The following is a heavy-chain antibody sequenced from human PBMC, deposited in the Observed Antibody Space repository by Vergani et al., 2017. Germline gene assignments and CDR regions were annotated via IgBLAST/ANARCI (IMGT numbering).Heavy chain of an antibody. CDR1: GSPVHPSA. CDR2: ISAYNGNT. CDR3: ARDQYKMSSSWNYCYGMDV. Sequence: SGSPVHPSATPRLRTPPPPLLEWMGWISAYNGNTNYAQKLQGRVTMTTDASTSTAYMELRSLRSDDTAVYYCARDQYKMSSSWNYCYGMDVWGQGTTVTVSS. V-gene: IGHV1-18*04. D-gene: IGHD6-13*01. J-gene: IGHJ6*02.